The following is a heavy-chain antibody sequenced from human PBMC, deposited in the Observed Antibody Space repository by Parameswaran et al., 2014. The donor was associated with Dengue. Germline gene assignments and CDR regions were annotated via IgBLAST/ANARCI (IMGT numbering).Heavy chain of an antibody. CDR2: IYYSGST. J-gene: IGHJ6*02. CDR3: ARDRRYYSRAV. V-gene: IGHV4-39*07. D-gene: IGHD3-10*01. Sequence: WIRQPPGKGLEWIGSIYYSGSTYYNPSLKSRVTISVDTSKNQFSLKLSSVTAADTAVYYCARDRRYYSRAVWGQGTTVTVSS.